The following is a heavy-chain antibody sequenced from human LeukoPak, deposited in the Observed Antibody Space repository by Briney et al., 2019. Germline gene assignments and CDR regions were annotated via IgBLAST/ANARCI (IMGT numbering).Heavy chain of an antibody. J-gene: IGHJ5*02. CDR1: GGSISSSSYY. D-gene: IGHD2-21*02. V-gene: IGHV4-39*07. CDR3: ARARGLCGGGCYPTTEFDP. CDR2: IYYSGST. Sequence: SETLSLTCTVSGGSISSSSYYWGWIRQPPGKGLEWIGSIYYSGSTYYNPSLKSRVTISVDTSKNQFSLKLSSVTAADTAVYYCARARGLCGGGCYPTTEFDPWGQGTLVTVSS.